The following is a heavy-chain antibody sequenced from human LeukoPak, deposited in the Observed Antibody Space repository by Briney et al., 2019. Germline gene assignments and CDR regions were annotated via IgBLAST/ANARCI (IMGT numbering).Heavy chain of an antibody. CDR1: GFTFSDYY. Sequence: GGPLRLSCAASGFTFSDYYMSWIRQAPGKGLEWVSSISSGSKSIHYADSVKGRFTISRDNAKNSVYLQMNSLRAEDTAVYYCVRGPNDTGYSDYWGQGTLVTVSS. CDR3: VRGPNDTGYSDY. D-gene: IGHD1-1*01. J-gene: IGHJ4*02. CDR2: ISSGSKSI. V-gene: IGHV3-11*06.